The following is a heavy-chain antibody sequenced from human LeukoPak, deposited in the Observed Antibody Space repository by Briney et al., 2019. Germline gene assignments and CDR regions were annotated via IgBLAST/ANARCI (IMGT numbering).Heavy chain of an antibody. CDR2: ISDSGGST. J-gene: IGHJ4*02. CDR3: TGFYGGSYAY. CDR1: GFTLSIHA. D-gene: IGHD5-18*01. Sequence: PGGSLRLSCTVSGFTLSIHAMAWVRQAPGKGLDWVSTISDSGGSTFYADSVKGRFTISRDNSRNIVFLQINSLRAEDTAMYYCTGFYGGSYAYWGQGTLVTVSS. V-gene: IGHV3-23*01.